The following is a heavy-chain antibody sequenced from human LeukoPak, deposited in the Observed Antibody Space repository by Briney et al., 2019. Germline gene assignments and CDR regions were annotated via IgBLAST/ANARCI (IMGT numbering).Heavy chain of an antibody. Sequence: PSETLSLTCVVYGGSFSGYYWSWVRRPPGKGREWIGEINHSGSTNYNPSLKSRVTISVDTSNDQFSLKLSSVTAADTAVYYCAGLGYSRSWRNYYYGMDVWGQGTTVTVSS. D-gene: IGHD6-13*01. CDR2: INHSGST. J-gene: IGHJ6*02. V-gene: IGHV4-34*01. CDR1: GGSFSGYY. CDR3: AGLGYSRSWRNYYYGMDV.